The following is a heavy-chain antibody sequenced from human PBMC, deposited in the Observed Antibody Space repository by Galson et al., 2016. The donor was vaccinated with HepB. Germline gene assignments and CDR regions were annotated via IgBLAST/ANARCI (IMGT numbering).Heavy chain of an antibody. CDR2: ISGSGGNT. J-gene: IGHJ4*02. D-gene: IGHD6-19*01. Sequence: SLRLSCAASGFTFSNSWMTWVRQAPGKGLEWVSVISGSGGNTYYADSVKGRFIISRDNSKNTLYLQMNSLRAEDTAVYYCAKAQSSGWYDFGYWGPGTLVTVSS. CDR1: GFTFSNSW. CDR3: AKAQSSGWYDFGY. V-gene: IGHV3-23*01.